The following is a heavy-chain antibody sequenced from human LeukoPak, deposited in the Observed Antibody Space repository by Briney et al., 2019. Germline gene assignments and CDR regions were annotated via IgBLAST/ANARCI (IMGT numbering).Heavy chain of an antibody. CDR3: ARGAGGAFDY. J-gene: IGHJ4*02. CDR2: INEDGSTT. D-gene: IGHD3-10*01. V-gene: IGHV3-74*01. CDR1: GFTFSSNW. Sequence: PGGSLRLSCAASGFTFSSNWMHWVRQAPGKGLVWVSRINEDGSTTNYADSVKGRSTIFRDNAKNTLYLQMNSLRAEDTAVYYCARGAGGAFDYWGQGTLVTVSS.